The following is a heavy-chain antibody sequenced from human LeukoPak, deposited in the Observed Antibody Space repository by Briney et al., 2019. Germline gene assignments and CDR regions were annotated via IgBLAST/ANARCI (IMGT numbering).Heavy chain of an antibody. CDR3: AKDPMSVVVPAAILDYYYYYMDV. CDR1: GFTFSSYG. J-gene: IGHJ6*03. CDR2: IRYDGSNK. D-gene: IGHD2-2*02. Sequence: GGSLRLSCAASGFTFSSYGMHWVRQAPGKGLEWVAFIRYDGSNKYYADSVKGRFTISRDNSKNTLYLQMNSLRAEDTAVYYCAKDPMSVVVPAAILDYYYYYMDVWGKGTTVTVSS. V-gene: IGHV3-30*02.